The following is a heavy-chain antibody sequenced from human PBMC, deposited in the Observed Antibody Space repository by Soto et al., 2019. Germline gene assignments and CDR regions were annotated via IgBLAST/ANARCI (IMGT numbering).Heavy chain of an antibody. D-gene: IGHD2-21*01. V-gene: IGHV5-51*01. CDR3: ARLPIPATYYYYYGTDV. J-gene: IGHJ6*02. CDR2: IYPGDSDT. Sequence: PGESLKISCKGSGYSFTSYWIGWVRQMPGKGLEWMGIIYPGDSDTRYSPSFQGQVTISADKSISTAYLQWSSLKASDTAMYYCARLPIPATYYYYYGTDVWGQGTTVTVSS. CDR1: GYSFTSYW.